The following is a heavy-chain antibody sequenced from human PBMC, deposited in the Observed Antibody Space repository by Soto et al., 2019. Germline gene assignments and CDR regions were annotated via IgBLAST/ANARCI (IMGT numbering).Heavy chain of an antibody. J-gene: IGHJ6*03. Sequence: GGSLRLSCAASGFTFSSYSMNWVRQAPGKGLEWVSYISSSSSTIYYADSVKGRFTISRDNAKNSLYLQMNSLRAEDTAVYYCARVTDYGDYYYMDVWGKGTTVTVSS. CDR3: ARVTDYGDYYYMDV. V-gene: IGHV3-48*01. D-gene: IGHD4-17*01. CDR1: GFTFSSYS. CDR2: ISSSSSTI.